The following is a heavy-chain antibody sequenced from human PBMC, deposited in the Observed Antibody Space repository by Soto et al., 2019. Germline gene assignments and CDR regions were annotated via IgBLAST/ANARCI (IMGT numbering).Heavy chain of an antibody. CDR1: GGSISSGGYS. D-gene: IGHD3-10*01. Sequence: QLQLQESGSGLVKPSQTLSLTCAVSGGSISSGGYSWSWIRQPPGKGLEWIGYIYHSGSTYYNPSLTSRVTISVDRSKNQFSLKLSSVTAADTAVYYCARRTYYYGSGSYPGMDVWGQGTTVTVSS. CDR2: IYHSGST. J-gene: IGHJ6*02. V-gene: IGHV4-30-2*01. CDR3: ARRTYYYGSGSYPGMDV.